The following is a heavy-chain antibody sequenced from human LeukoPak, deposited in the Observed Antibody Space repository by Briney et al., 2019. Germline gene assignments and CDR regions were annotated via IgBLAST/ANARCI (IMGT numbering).Heavy chain of an antibody. CDR3: ARSRDYGDYAWAFNWFDP. CDR2: IIPIFGTA. Sequence: ASVKVSCKASGGTFSSYAISWVRQAPGQGLEWMGGIIPIFGTANYAQKFQGRVTITADESTSTAYMELSSLRSEGTAVYYCARSRDYGDYAWAFNWFDPWGQGTLVTVSS. J-gene: IGHJ5*02. D-gene: IGHD4-17*01. V-gene: IGHV1-69*13. CDR1: GGTFSSYA.